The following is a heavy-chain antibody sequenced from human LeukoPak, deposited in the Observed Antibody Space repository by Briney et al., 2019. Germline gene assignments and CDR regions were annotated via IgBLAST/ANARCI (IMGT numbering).Heavy chain of an antibody. CDR3: ARDFPQLLWFGDGVADNWFDP. V-gene: IGHV1-2*02. CDR2: INPNSGGT. CDR1: GYTFTGYY. D-gene: IGHD3-10*01. Sequence: ASVKVSCKASGYTFTGYYMHWARQAPGQGLEWMGWINPNSGGTNYAQKFQGRVTMTRDTSISTAYMELSRLRSDDTAVYYCARDFPQLLWFGDGVADNWFDPWGQGTLVTVSS. J-gene: IGHJ5*02.